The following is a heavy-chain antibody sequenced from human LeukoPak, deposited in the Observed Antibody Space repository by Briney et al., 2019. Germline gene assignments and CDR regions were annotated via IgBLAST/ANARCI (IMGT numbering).Heavy chain of an antibody. D-gene: IGHD6-13*01. V-gene: IGHV3-23*01. Sequence: GGSLRLSCAASGFTFSSYAMSWVRQAPGKGLEWVSAISGSGGSTYYADSVKGRFTISRDNSKNTLYLQMNSLKAEDTAVYYCAKDYGSLVPGYYFDYWGQGTLVTVSS. CDR1: GFTFSSYA. CDR2: ISGSGGST. CDR3: AKDYGSLVPGYYFDY. J-gene: IGHJ4*02.